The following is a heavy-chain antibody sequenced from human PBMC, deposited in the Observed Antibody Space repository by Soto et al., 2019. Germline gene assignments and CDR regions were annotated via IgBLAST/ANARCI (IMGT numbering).Heavy chain of an antibody. CDR2: INSDGSGA. Sequence: EVQLVESGGGLVQPGGSLRLSCAASGFTFSSYWMQWVRQAPGKGLVWVSRINSDGSGAYYADPVKGRFTISRDNAKNTVYLRMNSLRAEDTALYYCARGLKNYYGMDVWGQGTTVTVSS. V-gene: IGHV3-74*01. CDR3: ARGLKNYYGMDV. CDR1: GFTFSSYW. J-gene: IGHJ6*02.